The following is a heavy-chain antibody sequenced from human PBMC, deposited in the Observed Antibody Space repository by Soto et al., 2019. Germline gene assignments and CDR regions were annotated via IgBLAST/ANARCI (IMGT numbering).Heavy chain of an antibody. D-gene: IGHD3-3*01. J-gene: IGHJ6*02. CDR1: GGTFSSYA. CDR3: ARNRAIFGVVIIRPPYYYGMDV. Sequence: QVQLVQSGAEVKKPGSSVKVSCKASGGTFSSYAISWVRQAPGQGLEWMGGIIPIFGTANYAQKFQGRVTITADESTSTAYMELSSLRSEDTAVYYCARNRAIFGVVIIRPPYYYGMDVWGQGTTVTVSS. V-gene: IGHV1-69*01. CDR2: IIPIFGTA.